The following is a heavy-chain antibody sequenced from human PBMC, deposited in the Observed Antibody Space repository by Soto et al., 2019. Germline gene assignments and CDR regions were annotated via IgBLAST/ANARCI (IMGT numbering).Heavy chain of an antibody. CDR2: INHSGST. Sequence: PSETLSLTCAVYGGSFSGYYWSWIRRPPGKGLEWIGEINHSGSTNYNPSLKSRVTISVDTSKNQFSLKLSSVTAADTAVYYCARGLSSSAVAGLGNWFDPWGQGTLVTVSS. V-gene: IGHV4-34*01. J-gene: IGHJ5*02. CDR1: GGSFSGYY. D-gene: IGHD6-19*01. CDR3: ARGLSSSAVAGLGNWFDP.